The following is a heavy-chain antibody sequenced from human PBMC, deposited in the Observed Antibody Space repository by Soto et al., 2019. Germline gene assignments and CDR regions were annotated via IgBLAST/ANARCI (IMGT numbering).Heavy chain of an antibody. V-gene: IGHV4-39*01. D-gene: IGHD6-6*01. CDR3: ARHAGSSFYYFDY. CDR1: GGSISSSSYY. CDR2: IYYSGST. Sequence: LSLTCTVSGGSISSSSYYWGWIRQPPGKGLEWIGSIYYSGSTYYNPSLKSRVTISVDTSKNQFSLKLSSVTAADTAVYYCARHAGSSFYYFDYWGQGTLVTVSS. J-gene: IGHJ4*02.